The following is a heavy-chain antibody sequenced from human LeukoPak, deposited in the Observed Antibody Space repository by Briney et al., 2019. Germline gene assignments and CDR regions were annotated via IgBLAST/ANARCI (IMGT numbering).Heavy chain of an antibody. CDR2: IKSKTDGGTT. Sequence: GGSLRLSCAASGFTFSNAWMSWVRQAPGKGLEWVGRIKSKTDGGTTDCAAPVKGRFTISRDDSKNTLYLQMNSLKTEDTAVYYCTTLITMVRGVIVDYWGQGTLVTVSS. J-gene: IGHJ4*02. D-gene: IGHD3-10*01. CDR1: GFTFSNAW. V-gene: IGHV3-15*01. CDR3: TTLITMVRGVIVDY.